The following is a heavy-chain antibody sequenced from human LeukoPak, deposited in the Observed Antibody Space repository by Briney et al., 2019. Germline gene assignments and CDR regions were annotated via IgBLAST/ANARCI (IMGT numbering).Heavy chain of an antibody. Sequence: SVKVSRKASGGTFINDAINWVRQAPGQGLKRMGGTIPIFGTVKYAQKLQVSFTLRTDGATSTAYMELSSLTSEDTAVYYCVFDSSGYLSRSLPPYFDHWGQGTLVIVS. V-gene: IGHV1-69*05. J-gene: IGHJ4*02. D-gene: IGHD3-22*01. CDR3: VFDSSGYLSRSLPPYFDH. CDR2: TIPIFGTV. CDR1: GGTFINDA.